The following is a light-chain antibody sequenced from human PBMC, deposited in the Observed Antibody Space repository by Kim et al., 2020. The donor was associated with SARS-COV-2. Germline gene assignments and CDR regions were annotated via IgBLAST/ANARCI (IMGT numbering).Light chain of an antibody. V-gene: IGKV3-20*01. CDR3: QQYGSSPWT. CDR1: QSVSSTY. J-gene: IGKJ1*01. CDR2: DAS. Sequence: EIVLTQSPGTLSLSPGQRATLSCRTSQSVSSTYLAWYQQKPGQAPRLLMSDASSRATGIPDMFSGSGSGTEFTLTISRLEPEDCAVYYCQQYGSSPWTFGLGTKVDIK.